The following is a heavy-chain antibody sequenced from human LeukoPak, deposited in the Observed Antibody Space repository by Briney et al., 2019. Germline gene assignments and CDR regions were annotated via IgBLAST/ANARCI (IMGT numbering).Heavy chain of an antibody. CDR2: IYYSGST. J-gene: IGHJ4*02. CDR3: ARHLVDNVSGRPYYFDY. CDR1: GDSISSNNCY. Sequence: KPSETLSLTCTVSGDSISSNNCYWGWIRQPPGKGLEWIGSIYYSGSTYYNPSLKSRVTISVDTSKNQFSLKLSSVTAADTAVYYCARHLVDNVSGRPYYFDYWGQGTLVTVSS. V-gene: IGHV4-39*01. D-gene: IGHD3-10*01.